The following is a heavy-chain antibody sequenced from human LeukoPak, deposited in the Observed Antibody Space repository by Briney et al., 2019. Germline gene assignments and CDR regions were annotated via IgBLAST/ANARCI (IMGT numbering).Heavy chain of an antibody. Sequence: SETLSLTCAVSGYSISSGYYWGWIRQPPGKGLEWIGSIYHSGSTYYNPSLKSRVTISVDTSKNQFSLKLSSVTAADTGVYYCASPPFGVALGAFDIWGQGTMVTVSS. CDR2: IYHSGST. J-gene: IGHJ3*02. V-gene: IGHV4-38-2*01. CDR1: GYSISSGYY. CDR3: ASPPFGVALGAFDI. D-gene: IGHD3-3*01.